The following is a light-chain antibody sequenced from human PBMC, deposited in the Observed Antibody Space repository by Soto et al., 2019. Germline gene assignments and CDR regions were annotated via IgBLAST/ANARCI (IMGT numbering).Light chain of an antibody. J-gene: IGKJ1*01. Sequence: EIVLTQSPGTLSLSPGERATLSCRASQSVSSIYLAWYQHKPGQAPRLLISGASSRATGIPDRFSGSGSGTDFTLTISRLEPEAFAVYYCQQYGSSPRTFGQGTKVDIK. CDR3: QQYGSSPRT. CDR1: QSVSSIY. V-gene: IGKV3-20*01. CDR2: GAS.